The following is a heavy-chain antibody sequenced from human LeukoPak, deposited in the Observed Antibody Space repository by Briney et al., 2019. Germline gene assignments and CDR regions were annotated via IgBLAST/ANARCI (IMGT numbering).Heavy chain of an antibody. Sequence: GGSLRLSCAASGFTFDDYGMSWVRQAPGKGLEWVSGINWNGGSTGYADSVKGRFTISRDNAKNSLCLQMNSLRAEDTALYHCASTHSSGPKRYFDLWGRSTLVTVSS. CDR1: GFTFDDYG. D-gene: IGHD3-22*01. V-gene: IGHV3-20*01. CDR2: INWNGGST. CDR3: ASTHSSGPKRYFDL. J-gene: IGHJ2*01.